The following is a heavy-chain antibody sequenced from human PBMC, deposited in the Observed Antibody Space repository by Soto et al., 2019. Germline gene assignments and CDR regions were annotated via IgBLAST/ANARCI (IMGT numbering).Heavy chain of an antibody. CDR3: ASSPVTGIYYAMDV. Sequence: SETLSLTCTVSGGSMSSGGYYWSWFRQHQGKGLELIGNIYYTGSTHYDPSLKSRITISLDTSKNQITLKLSSVTAADTAVYYCASSPVTGIYYAMDVWGQGTTVTVSS. CDR1: GGSMSSGGYY. V-gene: IGHV4-31*03. CDR2: IYYTGST. J-gene: IGHJ6*02. D-gene: IGHD6-19*01.